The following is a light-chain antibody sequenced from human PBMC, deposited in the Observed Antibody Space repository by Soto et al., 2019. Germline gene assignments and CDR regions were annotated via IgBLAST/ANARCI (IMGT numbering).Light chain of an antibody. V-gene: IGLV1-40*01. J-gene: IGLJ3*02. CDR1: SSNIGAGCD. CDR3: QSYDTSLRGSGV. Sequence: QPVLTQPPSVSGATGQRVTISCTGSSSNIGAGCDVHWYQQLPGTAPKLLIYNNNNRPSVVPDRFSASKSVASSSLAITGLQPEDEADYYGQSYDTSLRGSGVFGGGTKRTVL. CDR2: NNN.